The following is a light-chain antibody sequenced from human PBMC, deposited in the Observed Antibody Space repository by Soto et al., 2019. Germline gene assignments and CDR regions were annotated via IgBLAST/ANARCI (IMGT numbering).Light chain of an antibody. CDR2: GAS. Sequence: VKRLDLGTLPLIKEERATLSFRASQIVSSKYLAWYQQKPGRAPRLLIYGASRRATGIPDRFSGSGSGTDFTLSISRLEPEDFAVYYCQQYGSSWTFGQGTKVDIK. CDR3: QQYGSSWT. V-gene: IGKV3-20*01. CDR1: QIVSSKY. J-gene: IGKJ1*01.